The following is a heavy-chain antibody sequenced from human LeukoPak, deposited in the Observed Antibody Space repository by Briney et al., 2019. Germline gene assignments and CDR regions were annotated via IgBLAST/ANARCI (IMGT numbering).Heavy chain of an antibody. CDR2: ISSSSSYI. CDR3: ARDRDYGDYYGEKAFDI. Sequence: GGSLRLSCAASGFTFSGYSMNWVRQAPGKGLEWVSSISSSSSYIYYADSVKGRFTISRDNAKNSLYLQMNSLRAEDTAVYYCARDRDYGDYYGEKAFDIWGQGTMVTVSS. V-gene: IGHV3-21*01. D-gene: IGHD4-17*01. J-gene: IGHJ3*02. CDR1: GFTFSGYS.